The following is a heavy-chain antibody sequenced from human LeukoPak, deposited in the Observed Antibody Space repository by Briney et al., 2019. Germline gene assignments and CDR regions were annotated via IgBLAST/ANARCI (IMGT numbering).Heavy chain of an antibody. D-gene: IGHD2-15*01. CDR2: ISAYNGNT. Sequence: ASVKVSCKASGYTFTSYGISWVRQAPGQGLEWMGWISAYNGNTNYAQKLQGRVTMTTDTSTSTAYMELRSLRSDDTAAYYCARARRGSSPYYYYYMGVWGKGTTVTISS. CDR1: GYTFTSYG. CDR3: ARARRGSSPYYYYYMGV. J-gene: IGHJ6*03. V-gene: IGHV1-18*01.